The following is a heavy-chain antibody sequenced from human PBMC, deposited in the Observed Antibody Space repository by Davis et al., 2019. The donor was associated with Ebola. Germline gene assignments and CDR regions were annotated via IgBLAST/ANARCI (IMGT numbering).Heavy chain of an antibody. V-gene: IGHV3-74*01. Sequence: PGGSLRLSCAAFGFTFSNYRMEWVRQAPGKGLVWVSRIRNGDSNTNYADSVKGRFTISRDNAKSTLYLQMNSLTADDTAVYYCTRRRGDYGSGEFDYWGQGTLVTVSS. D-gene: IGHD4-17*01. CDR3: TRRRGDYGSGEFDY. J-gene: IGHJ4*02. CDR2: IRNGDSNT. CDR1: GFTFSNYR.